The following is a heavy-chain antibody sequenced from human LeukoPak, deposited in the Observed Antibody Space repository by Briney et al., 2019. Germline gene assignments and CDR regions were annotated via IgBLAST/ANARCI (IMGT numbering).Heavy chain of an antibody. CDR1: SGSISSSSYY. J-gene: IGHJ4*02. CDR3: ARIKKVDTTIDY. Sequence: SETLSLTCTVSSGSISSSSYYWGWILQPPGKGLEWTASIYDSGSTYYNPSLKSRVSISKDASKNQFSLKVRSVTAADTAVYYCARIKKVDTTIDYWGQGTLFTVSS. D-gene: IGHD5-18*01. V-gene: IGHV4-39*01. CDR2: IYDSGST.